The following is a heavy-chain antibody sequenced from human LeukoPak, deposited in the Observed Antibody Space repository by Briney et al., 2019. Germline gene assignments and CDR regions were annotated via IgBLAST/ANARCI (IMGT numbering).Heavy chain of an antibody. D-gene: IGHD3-3*01. Sequence: GASVKVSCKASGYTFTAYYMYWVRQAPGQGLEWLGRINPDSGDTKYVENLQGRVTMTRDTSISIVYMDLSGLRSDDTAVYYCARGPITIFGVSVGNWFDPWGQGTLVTVSS. CDR2: INPDSGDT. CDR1: GYTFTAYY. V-gene: IGHV1-2*06. J-gene: IGHJ5*02. CDR3: ARGPITIFGVSVGNWFDP.